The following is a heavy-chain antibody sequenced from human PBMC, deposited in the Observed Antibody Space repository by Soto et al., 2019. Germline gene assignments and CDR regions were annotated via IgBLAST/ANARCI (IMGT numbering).Heavy chain of an antibody. CDR2: ISGSGGST. CDR3: AKEISGFGDSPPDY. J-gene: IGHJ4*02. V-gene: IGHV3-23*01. D-gene: IGHD3-10*01. Sequence: EVQLLESGGGLVQPGGSLRLSCAASGFTFSSYAMSWVRQAPGKGLEWVSAISGSGGSTYYADSVKGRFTISRDNSKNPLYLQMSSLRAEDKDVYYCAKEISGFGDSPPDYWGQGTLVTVSS. CDR1: GFTFSSYA.